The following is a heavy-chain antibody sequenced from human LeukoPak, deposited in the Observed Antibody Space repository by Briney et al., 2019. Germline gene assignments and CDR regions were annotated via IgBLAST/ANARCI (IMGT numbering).Heavy chain of an antibody. J-gene: IGHJ6*03. D-gene: IGHD3-22*01. CDR1: GYTFTGYY. CDR2: FNPNSGGP. CDR3: ARSSREYYYDSSSWVDYYYMDV. Sequence: ASVKVSCKAPGYTFTGYYMHSVRQAPGQGLEWMGWFNPNSGGPKYAQMFQGRVTMTRDTSIRTAYIELSRRRSDDTAVYYCARSSREYYYDSSSWVDYYYMDVWGKGTTVTISS. V-gene: IGHV1-2*02.